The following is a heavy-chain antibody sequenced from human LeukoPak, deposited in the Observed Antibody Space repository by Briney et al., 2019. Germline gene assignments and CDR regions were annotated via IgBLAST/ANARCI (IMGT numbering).Heavy chain of an antibody. CDR3: ARHLSGYSYYMDV. Sequence: GESLKISCKGSEYSFTNYWIGWVRQMPGKGLDWMGIIYPDNSDTRYSPSFQGQVTISADKSISTAYLQWSSLKASDTAMYYCARHLSGYSYYMDVWGKGTMVTVSS. D-gene: IGHD5/OR15-5a*01. CDR2: IYPDNSDT. J-gene: IGHJ6*03. V-gene: IGHV5-51*01. CDR1: EYSFTNYW.